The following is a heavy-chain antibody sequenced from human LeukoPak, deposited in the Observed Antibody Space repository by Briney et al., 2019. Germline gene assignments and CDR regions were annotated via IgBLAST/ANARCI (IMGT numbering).Heavy chain of an antibody. J-gene: IGHJ4*02. CDR3: AKDILYGSGSYFDY. Sequence: SLRLSCAASGFTFDDYAMHWVRQAPGKGLEWVSGISWNSGSIGYADSVKGRFTISRDNAKNSLYLQMNSLRAEDTALYYCAKDILYGSGSYFDYWGQGTLVTVSS. CDR1: GFTFDDYA. CDR2: ISWNSGSI. V-gene: IGHV3-9*01. D-gene: IGHD3-10*01.